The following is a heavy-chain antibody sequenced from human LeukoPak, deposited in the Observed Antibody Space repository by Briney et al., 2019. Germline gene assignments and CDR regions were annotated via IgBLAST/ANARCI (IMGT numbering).Heavy chain of an antibody. CDR1: GFTFDDYV. CDR3: AKDTSITFGGVIDY. V-gene: IGHV3-9*01. Sequence: PGGSLRLSCAASGFTFDDYVMHWVRQAPGKGLEWVSGISWNSGSIGYSDPVKGRFTISRDNAKNSLYLQMNSLRAEDTALYYCAKDTSITFGGVIDYWGQGTLVTVSS. CDR2: ISWNSGSI. D-gene: IGHD3-16*02. J-gene: IGHJ4*02.